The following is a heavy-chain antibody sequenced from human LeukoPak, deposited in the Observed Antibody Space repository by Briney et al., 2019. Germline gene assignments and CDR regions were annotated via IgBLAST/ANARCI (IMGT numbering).Heavy chain of an antibody. J-gene: IGHJ4*02. Sequence: SETLSLTCAVYGGSFSGYYWSWIRQPPGKGLEWIGEINHSGSTNYNPSLKSRVTISVDTSKNQFSLKLSSVTAADTAVYYCAVTLLWFGELLDHFDYWGQGTLATVSS. CDR1: GGSFSGYY. V-gene: IGHV4-34*01. CDR3: AVTLLWFGELLDHFDY. CDR2: INHSGST. D-gene: IGHD3-10*01.